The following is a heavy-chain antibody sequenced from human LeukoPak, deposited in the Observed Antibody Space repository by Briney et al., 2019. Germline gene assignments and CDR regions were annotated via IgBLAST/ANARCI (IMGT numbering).Heavy chain of an antibody. J-gene: IGHJ4*02. CDR2: IWFDGSDK. V-gene: IGHV3-33*01. CDR1: GFTFSSYG. D-gene: IGHD4-23*01. Sequence: PGRSLRLSCAASGFTFSSYGMHWVRQAPGKGLEWVTFIWFDGSDKYYADSVKGRFTISRDNSKNTLYPQMNSLRAEDTAVYYCACDYGGNSGVDYWGQGTLVTVSS. CDR3: ACDYGGNSGVDY.